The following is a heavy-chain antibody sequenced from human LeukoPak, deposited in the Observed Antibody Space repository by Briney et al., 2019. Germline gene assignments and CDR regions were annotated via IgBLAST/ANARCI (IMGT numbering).Heavy chain of an antibody. D-gene: IGHD6-19*01. CDR1: GFTFSTYG. Sequence: GGSLRLSRATSGFTFSTYGIHWVRQGPGKGLEWVAFVQYDGNNKYYADSVKGRFTISRDSSMNTAFLQMNSLRAGDTALYYCAKDRLAVSGDFDYWGQGTLVIVSS. J-gene: IGHJ4*02. V-gene: IGHV3-30*02. CDR2: VQYDGNNK. CDR3: AKDRLAVSGDFDY.